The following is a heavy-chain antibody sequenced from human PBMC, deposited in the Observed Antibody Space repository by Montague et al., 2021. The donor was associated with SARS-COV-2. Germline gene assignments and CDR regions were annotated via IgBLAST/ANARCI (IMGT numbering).Heavy chain of an antibody. CDR2: ICYSGST. V-gene: IGHV4-39*01. CDR1: GDSISSSYYN. CDR3: GRRATGLEPPFDP. Sequence: SETLSLTCDVSGDSISSSYYNWAWHRQRQGRGLVWIGNICYSGSTNHSLSLKSRVTMSVDTSKIQLSLHVNLVTAAVTAVYWRGRRATGLEPPFDPWGQGTLVIVSS. J-gene: IGHJ5*02. D-gene: IGHD1-1*01.